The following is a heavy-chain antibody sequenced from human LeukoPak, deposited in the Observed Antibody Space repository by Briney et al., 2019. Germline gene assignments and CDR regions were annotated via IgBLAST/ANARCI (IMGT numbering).Heavy chain of an antibody. CDR1: GGSVSTYY. CDR3: ARAGSGWSFDY. J-gene: IGHJ4*02. CDR2: VSHSGNT. D-gene: IGHD6-19*01. V-gene: IGHV4-59*02. Sequence: SETLSLTCTVSGGSVSTYYWSWIRQPPAKELEWIGYVSHSGNTNCNPSLKSRVTMSLDTSKNHFSLRLTSVNAADTAVYYCARAGSGWSFDYWGQGSLVTVSS.